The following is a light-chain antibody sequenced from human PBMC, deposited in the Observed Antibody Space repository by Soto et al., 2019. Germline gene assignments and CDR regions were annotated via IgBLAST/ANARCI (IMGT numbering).Light chain of an antibody. CDR2: HAS. J-gene: IGKJ1*01. CDR3: QQYGSSPTWT. V-gene: IGKV1-5*01. Sequence: DIQMTQSPSTLPASVGDRVTITCRASQSISNWLAWYQQKPGTAPKVLIYHASNLQSGVPSRFSGSGSGTDFTLTISRLEPADSAVYYCQQYGSSPTWTFGQGTKVDIK. CDR1: QSISNW.